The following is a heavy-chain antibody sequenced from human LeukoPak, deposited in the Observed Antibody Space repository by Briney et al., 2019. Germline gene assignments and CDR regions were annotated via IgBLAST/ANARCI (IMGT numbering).Heavy chain of an antibody. Sequence: ASVKVSCKASGYTFTSYGISWVRQAPGQGLEWMGIMDPSGGSTSYAEKFQGRVTMTRDMSTSTVYMELSSLRSEDTAVYYCARGHYSQCDYWGQGTLVTVSS. CDR1: GYTFTSYG. CDR3: ARGHYSQCDY. CDR2: MDPSGGST. D-gene: IGHD2-21*01. J-gene: IGHJ4*02. V-gene: IGHV1-46*01.